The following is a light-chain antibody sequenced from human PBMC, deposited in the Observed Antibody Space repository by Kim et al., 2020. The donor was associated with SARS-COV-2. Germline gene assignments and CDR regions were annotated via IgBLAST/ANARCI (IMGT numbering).Light chain of an antibody. J-gene: IGKJ2*01. V-gene: IGKV3-15*01. CDR2: GAS. CDR1: QSVSSN. Sequence: EIVMTQSPATLSVSPGERATLSCRASQSVSSNLAWYQQKPGQAPRLLIYGASTRATGIPARFSGSGSGTEFTLTISSLQSEDFAVYYCQQYNNWHTLGQGTKREIK. CDR3: QQYNNWHT.